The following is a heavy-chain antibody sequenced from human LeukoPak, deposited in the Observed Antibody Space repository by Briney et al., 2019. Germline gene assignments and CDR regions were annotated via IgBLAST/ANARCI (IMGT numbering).Heavy chain of an antibody. Sequence: SETLSLTCTVPGGSISSYYWSWIRQPPGKGLEWIGYIYYSGSTNYNPSLKSRVTISVDTSKNQFSLKLSSVTAADTAVYYCARHGLHKSDGDTMVRGLYRYGMDVWGQGTTVTVSS. J-gene: IGHJ6*02. V-gene: IGHV4-59*08. CDR3: ARHGLHKSDGDTMVRGLYRYGMDV. D-gene: IGHD3-10*01. CDR2: IYYSGST. CDR1: GGSISSYY.